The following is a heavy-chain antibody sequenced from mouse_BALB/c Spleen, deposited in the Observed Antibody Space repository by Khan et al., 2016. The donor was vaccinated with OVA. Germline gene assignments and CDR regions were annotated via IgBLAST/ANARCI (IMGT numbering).Heavy chain of an antibody. Sequence: EVQLVESVPGLLQPSQSLSLTCAVTGYSISSDYAWNCIRQFPGKKLEWMGYISYSCNTNYNPTLKSRISITRSTAKNPFFLQLNSVTTEDNATYDSARVYGGDFDYWGQGTTLTVSS. CDR2: ISYSCNT. V-gene: IGHV3-2*02. J-gene: IGHJ2*01. CDR3: ARVYGGDFDY. CDR1: GYSISSDYA. D-gene: IGHD2-10*02.